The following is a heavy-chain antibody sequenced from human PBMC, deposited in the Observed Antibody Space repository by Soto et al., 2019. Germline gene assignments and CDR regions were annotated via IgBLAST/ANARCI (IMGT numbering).Heavy chain of an antibody. CDR2: ISAFNGET. CDR3: VRDQQWLLPVPLNFDY. Sequence: ASVKVSCKASGFTFSDYGFSWVRQAPGRGLEWMGWISAFNGETNYTQKSEGRVAMTTDAATTTAYMELRSLTVDDTAVYYCVRDQQWLLPVPLNFDYWGQGAVVTVSS. D-gene: IGHD6-19*01. V-gene: IGHV1-18*01. J-gene: IGHJ4*02. CDR1: GFTFSDYG.